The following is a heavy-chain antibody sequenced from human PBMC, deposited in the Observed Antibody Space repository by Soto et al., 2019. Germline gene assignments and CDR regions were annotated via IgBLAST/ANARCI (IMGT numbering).Heavy chain of an antibody. CDR1: GYTFTSYG. V-gene: IGHV1-18*04. J-gene: IGHJ5*02. Sequence: GASVKVSCKASGYTFTSYGISWVRQAPGQGLEWMGWISAYNGNTNYAQKLQGRVTMTTDTSTSTAYMELRSLRSDDTAVYYCARDSPSIFGVVRNWFDPWGQGTLVTAPQ. CDR2: ISAYNGNT. D-gene: IGHD3-3*01. CDR3: ARDSPSIFGVVRNWFDP.